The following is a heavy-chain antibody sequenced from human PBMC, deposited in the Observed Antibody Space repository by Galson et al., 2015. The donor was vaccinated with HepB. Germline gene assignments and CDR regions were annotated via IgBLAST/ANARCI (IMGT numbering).Heavy chain of an antibody. Sequence: SETLSLTCTVSGGSISSSSYYWGWIRQPPGKGLEWIGSIYYSGSTYYNPSLKSRVTISVDTSKNQFSLKLSPVTAADTAVYYCARLAPMAVVPAASDYWGQGTLVTVSS. J-gene: IGHJ4*02. CDR2: IYYSGST. CDR3: ARLAPMAVVPAASDY. D-gene: IGHD2-2*01. V-gene: IGHV4-39*01. CDR1: GGSISSSSYY.